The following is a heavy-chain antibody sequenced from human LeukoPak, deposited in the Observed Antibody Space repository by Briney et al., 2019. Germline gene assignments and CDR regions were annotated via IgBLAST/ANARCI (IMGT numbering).Heavy chain of an antibody. D-gene: IGHD2-2*01. J-gene: IGHJ5*02. Sequence: SETLSLTCTVSGGSISSYYWSWIRQPPGKGLEWIGYIYYSGSTNYNPSLKSRVTISVDTSKNQFSPKLSSVTAADTAVYYCARRGYCSSTSCYATYDWFDPWGQGTLVTVSS. CDR1: GGSISSYY. V-gene: IGHV4-59*08. CDR2: IYYSGST. CDR3: ARRGYCSSTSCYATYDWFDP.